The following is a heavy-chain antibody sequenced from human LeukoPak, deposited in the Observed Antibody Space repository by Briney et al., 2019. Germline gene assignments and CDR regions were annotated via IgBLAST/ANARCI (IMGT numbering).Heavy chain of an antibody. V-gene: IGHV4-38-2*02. J-gene: IGHJ4*02. CDR1: GYSISSGYY. CDR3: ARDSRNYYDSSGRYYFDY. D-gene: IGHD3-22*01. CDR2: IFRSGTT. Sequence: SETLSLTCTVSGYSISSGYYWGWIRQPPGKGLEWIGSIFRSGTTYYNPSLRSRVTISVDTSKNQFSLKLSSVTAADTAVYYCARDSRNYYDSSGRYYFDYWGQGTPVTVSS.